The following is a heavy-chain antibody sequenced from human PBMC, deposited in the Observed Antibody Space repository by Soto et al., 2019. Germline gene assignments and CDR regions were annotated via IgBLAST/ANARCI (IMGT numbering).Heavy chain of an antibody. CDR1: GFALSDYV. CDR2: IGYTGKYD. Sequence: QVQVEESGGGLVQAGTSLTLSCAVSGFALSDYVMHWVRLPPGRGLEWVSVIGYTGKYDYYADSVKGRFTVSRDTSQNTVFLHMNRLRAEDTAVYYCANAGETGDNAGYIDNWGQGTLVTVSS. V-gene: IGHV3-33*06. D-gene: IGHD2-21*02. CDR3: ANAGETGDNAGYIDN. J-gene: IGHJ4*02.